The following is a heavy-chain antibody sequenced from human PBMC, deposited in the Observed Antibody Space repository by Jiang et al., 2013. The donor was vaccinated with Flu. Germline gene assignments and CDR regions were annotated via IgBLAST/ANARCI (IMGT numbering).Heavy chain of an antibody. CDR2: INHSGST. D-gene: IGHD5-18*01. Sequence: LLKPSETLSLTCAVYGGSFSGYYWSWIRQPPGKGLEWIGEINHSGSTNYNPSLKSRVTISVDTSKNQFSLKLSSVTATDTAVYYCARGQARRYSYGYGIDYWGQGTLVTVSS. J-gene: IGHJ4*02. CDR3: ARGQARRYSYGYGIDY. CDR1: GGSFSGYY. V-gene: IGHV4-34*01.